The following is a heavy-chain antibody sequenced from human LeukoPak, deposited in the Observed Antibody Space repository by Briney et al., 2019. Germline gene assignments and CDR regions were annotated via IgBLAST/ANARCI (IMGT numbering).Heavy chain of an antibody. V-gene: IGHV3-15*01. CDR1: GFNFNNAW. CDR2: IKSRTDGGTT. D-gene: IGHD6-13*01. CDR3: SREQLVFDC. Sequence: GGSLRLSCTASGFNFNNAWMSWVRQAPGKGLEWVGRIKSRTDGGTTDYAAPVKGRFIISRDDSKNMLYLQMNSLKTEDTAVYFCSREQLVFDCWGQGTLVTVSS. J-gene: IGHJ4*02.